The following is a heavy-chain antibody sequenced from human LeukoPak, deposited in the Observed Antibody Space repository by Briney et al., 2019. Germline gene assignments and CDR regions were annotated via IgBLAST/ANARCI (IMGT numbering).Heavy chain of an antibody. D-gene: IGHD6-19*01. CDR2: ISSSRSTI. CDR1: GFTFSSYS. Sequence: PGGSLRLSCAASGFTFSSYSMNWVRQAPGKGLECVSYISSSRSTIYYADSVKGRFTISRDNAKNSLYLQMNSLRAEDTAVYYCERLMDTAVAGVAFDIWGQGTMVTVSS. J-gene: IGHJ3*02. V-gene: IGHV3-48*01. CDR3: ERLMDTAVAGVAFDI.